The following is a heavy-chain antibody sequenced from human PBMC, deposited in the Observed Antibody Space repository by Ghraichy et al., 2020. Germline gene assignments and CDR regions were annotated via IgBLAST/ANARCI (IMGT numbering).Heavy chain of an antibody. D-gene: IGHD2-2*01. Sequence: ASVKVSCKASGYTFTSYAMHWVRQAPGQRLEWMGWINAGNGNTKYSQKFQGRVTITRDTSASTAYMELSSLRSEDTAVYYCARDICSSTSCRIFDYWGQGTLVTVSS. CDR2: INAGNGNT. CDR3: ARDICSSTSCRIFDY. CDR1: GYTFTSYA. J-gene: IGHJ4*02. V-gene: IGHV1-3*01.